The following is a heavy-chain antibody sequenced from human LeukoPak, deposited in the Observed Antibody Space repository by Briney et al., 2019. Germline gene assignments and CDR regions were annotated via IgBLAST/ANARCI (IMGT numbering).Heavy chain of an antibody. V-gene: IGHV3-9*01. D-gene: IGHD5/OR15-5a*01. CDR3: AKLGLRGFDY. CDR1: GFTFDDYA. Sequence: GGSLRLSCAASGFTFDDYAMHWVRQAPGKGLEWVSGISWNSGSIGYADSVKGRFTISRDNAKNSLYLQMNSLRAEDTALYYCAKLGLRGFDYWGQGTLLTVSS. J-gene: IGHJ4*02. CDR2: ISWNSGSI.